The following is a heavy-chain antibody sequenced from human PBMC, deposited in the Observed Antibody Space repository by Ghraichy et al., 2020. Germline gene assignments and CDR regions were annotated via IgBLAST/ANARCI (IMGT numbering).Heavy chain of an antibody. D-gene: IGHD3-3*01. J-gene: IGHJ4*02. Sequence: SETRSLTCTVSGGSIGSGGYYWSWIRQHPGKALEWIGYIYYIGSTYYNPSLKSRVTISVNTSKNQFTLNLTSVTTADTAVYYCARGDFWPYYFNDWGQGTLVTVSS. CDR1: GGSIGSGGYY. CDR3: ARGDFWPYYFND. V-gene: IGHV4-31*03. CDR2: IYYIGST.